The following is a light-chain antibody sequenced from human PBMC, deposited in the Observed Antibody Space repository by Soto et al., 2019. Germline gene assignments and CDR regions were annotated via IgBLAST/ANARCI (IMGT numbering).Light chain of an antibody. CDR1: QSVSNY. CDR2: DAS. V-gene: IGKV3-11*01. J-gene: IGKJ2*01. CDR3: LQRSSWPRT. Sequence: EIVLTQSPATLSLSPGERATLSCRASQSVSNYLAWYQQKPGQAPRLLIYDASNRATAIPDRFSGSGSGTDLTLTSSSLDPEDFAVYYCLQRSSWPRTFGQGTRLEIK.